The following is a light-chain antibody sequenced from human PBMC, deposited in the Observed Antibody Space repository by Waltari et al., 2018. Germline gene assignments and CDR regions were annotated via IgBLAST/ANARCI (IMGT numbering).Light chain of an antibody. CDR3: QQYYGSPFT. CDR2: WAS. J-gene: IGKJ4*01. V-gene: IGKV4-1*01. CDR1: QSVFYSPNNKNY. Sequence: DIGMTQSPDSLAVSLGERATINCKSSQSVFYSPNNKNYLSWYQQKPGQPPKLLIYWASTRESGVPDRFSGSGSGTDFTLTISSLQAEDVALYFCQQYYGSPFTFGGGTKVEIK.